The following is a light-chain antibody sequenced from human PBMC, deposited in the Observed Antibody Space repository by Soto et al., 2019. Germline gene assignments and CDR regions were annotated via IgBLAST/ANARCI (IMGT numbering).Light chain of an antibody. J-gene: IGKJ1*01. CDR3: QQYDNWPRT. CDR2: GAS. Sequence: EIVMTQSPATLSVSPGERVNISCRASQSVSSTLAWYQQKPGQAPRLLIYGASTRASGIPARFSGSRSGTEFTLTISSLQSEDFAVYYCQQYDNWPRTFGQGTKVEIK. V-gene: IGKV3-15*01. CDR1: QSVSST.